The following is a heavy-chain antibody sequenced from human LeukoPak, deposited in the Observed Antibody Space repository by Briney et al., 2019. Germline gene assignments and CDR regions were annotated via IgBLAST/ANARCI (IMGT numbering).Heavy chain of an antibody. J-gene: IGHJ5*02. D-gene: IGHD2-15*01. CDR1: GGSISSSSYY. V-gene: IGHV4-39*07. Sequence: SETLSLTCTVSGGSISSSSYYWGWIRQPPGKGLEWIGSIYYSGSTYYNPSLKSRVTISVDTSKNQFSLKPSSVTAADTAVYYCARLKGYCSGGSCYSRWFDPWGQGTLVTVSS. CDR3: ARLKGYCSGGSCYSRWFDP. CDR2: IYYSGST.